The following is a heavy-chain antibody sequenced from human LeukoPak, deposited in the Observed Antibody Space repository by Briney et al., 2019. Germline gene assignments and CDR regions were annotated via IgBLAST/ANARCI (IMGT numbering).Heavy chain of an antibody. D-gene: IGHD2-15*01. CDR2: INPSGGST. Sequence: ASVKVSCKASGYTFTSYYMHWVRQAPGQGLEWMGIINPSGGSTSYAQKFQGRVTMTRDTSTSTVHMELSSLRSEDTAVYYCARTGYCSGGSCYPFDYWGQGTLVTVSS. J-gene: IGHJ4*02. CDR3: ARTGYCSGGSCYPFDY. CDR1: GYTFTSYY. V-gene: IGHV1-46*01.